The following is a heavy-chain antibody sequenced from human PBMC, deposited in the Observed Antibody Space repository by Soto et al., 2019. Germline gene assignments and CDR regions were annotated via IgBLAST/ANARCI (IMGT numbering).Heavy chain of an antibody. CDR2: ISSSGRNI. D-gene: IGHD4-17*01. CDR3: ASPTVTPHYGMDV. CDR1: GFTFSDYY. V-gene: IGHV3-11*01. Sequence: QVQLVESGGGLVKPGGSLRLSCAASGFTFSDYYMSWIRQAPGKGLEWVSYISSSGRNIYYADSVKGRFTNSRDNAKNSRYLQMNSLRAEDTAVYYCASPTVTPHYGMDVWGQGTTVTVSS. J-gene: IGHJ6*02.